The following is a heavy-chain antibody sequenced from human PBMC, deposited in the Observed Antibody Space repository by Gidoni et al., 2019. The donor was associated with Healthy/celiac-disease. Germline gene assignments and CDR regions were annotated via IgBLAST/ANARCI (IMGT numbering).Heavy chain of an antibody. V-gene: IGHV3-48*02. J-gene: IGHJ6*02. D-gene: IGHD3-3*01. CDR1: GFTFSSYS. Sequence: EVQLVESGGGLVQPGGSLRLSCAASGFTFSSYSMNWVRQAPGKGLEWVSYISSSSSTIYYADSVKGRFTISRDNAKNSLYLQMNSLRDEDTAVYYCARLQWLLFEDPNGMDVWGQGTTVTVSS. CDR3: ARLQWLLFEDPNGMDV. CDR2: ISSSSSTI.